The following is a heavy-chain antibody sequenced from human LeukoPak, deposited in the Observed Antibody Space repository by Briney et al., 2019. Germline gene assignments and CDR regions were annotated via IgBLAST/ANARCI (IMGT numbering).Heavy chain of an antibody. V-gene: IGHV4-59*01. Sequence: SETLSLTCTVSGGSISSYYWSWIPQPPGKGLEWIGYIYYSGSTNYNPSLKSRVTISVDTSKNQFSLKLSSVTAADTAVYYCARGRPYSSSWYSGDYXXXGXLVTVSS. CDR1: GGSISSYY. J-gene: IGHJ4*02. CDR3: ARGRPYSSSWYSGDY. CDR2: IYYSGST. D-gene: IGHD6-13*01.